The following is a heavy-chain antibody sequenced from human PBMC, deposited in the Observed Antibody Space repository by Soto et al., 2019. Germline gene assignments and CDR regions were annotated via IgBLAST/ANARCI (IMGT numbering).Heavy chain of an antibody. Sequence: GASVKVSCKASGGTFSSYTISWVRQAPGQGLEWMGRIIPILGVTNYAQKFQGRVTMTADKSTSTAYMELRSLRSEDTAVYYCARALPLLDYWGQGTLVTVSS. CDR1: GGTFSSYT. CDR2: IIPILGVT. V-gene: IGHV1-69*02. CDR3: ARALPLLDY. J-gene: IGHJ4*02.